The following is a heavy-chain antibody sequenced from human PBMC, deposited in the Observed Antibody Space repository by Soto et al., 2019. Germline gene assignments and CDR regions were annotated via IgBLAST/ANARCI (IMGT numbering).Heavy chain of an antibody. Sequence: PTETLSLTCTVSGGSINGYYWSWIRQPPGKGLQWIGNIYYSGSTNYNPSFKSRVTISVVSSKNQVSLKLSSVTAADKAVYYCTRVGGYYGDYPNFDYWGQGTLVTVSS. CDR3: TRVGGYYGDYPNFDY. V-gene: IGHV4-59*01. CDR2: IYYSGST. D-gene: IGHD4-17*01. CDR1: GGSINGYY. J-gene: IGHJ4*02.